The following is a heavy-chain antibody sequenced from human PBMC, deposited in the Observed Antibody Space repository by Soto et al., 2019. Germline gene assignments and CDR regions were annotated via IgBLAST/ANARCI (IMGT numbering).Heavy chain of an antibody. CDR1: GGSTSSYY. Sequence: SEILSLTCTVSGGSTSSYYWSWIRQPPGKGLEWIGYIYYSGSTNYNPSLKSRVTISVDTSKNQFSLKLSSVTAADTAVYYCARDGWGSGPSHNWFDPWGQGTLVTVSS. CDR2: IYYSGST. CDR3: ARDGWGSGPSHNWFDP. J-gene: IGHJ5*02. V-gene: IGHV4-59*01. D-gene: IGHD3-10*01.